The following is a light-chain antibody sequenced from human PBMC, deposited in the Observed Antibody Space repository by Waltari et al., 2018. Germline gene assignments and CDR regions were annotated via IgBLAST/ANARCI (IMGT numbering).Light chain of an antibody. CDR3: AAWDDSLNVS. CDR2: NNN. CDR1: TSNIGRNT. V-gene: IGLV1-44*01. J-gene: IGLJ2*01. Sequence: QSALTQPPSASGTPGQRVTIPCSGSTSNIGRNTVNWYQQLPGTAPKLLIYNNNQRPSGVPDRFSGSKSGTSASLAISGLQSEDEADYYCAAWDDSLNVSFGGGTKLTVL.